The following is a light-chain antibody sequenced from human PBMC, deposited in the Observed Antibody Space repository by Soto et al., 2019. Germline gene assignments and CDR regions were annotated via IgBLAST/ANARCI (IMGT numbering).Light chain of an antibody. Sequence: QSALTQPASVSGSPGQSITISCTGTSSDVGNYNLVSWYQQYPGKAPKLMIYEGGKRPSAVSNRFSGSKSGNTASLTISGLQAEDEADYYCCSFALRSTLIFGGGTKLTVL. V-gene: IGLV2-23*01. J-gene: IGLJ2*01. CDR1: SSDVGNYNL. CDR3: CSFALRSTLI. CDR2: EGG.